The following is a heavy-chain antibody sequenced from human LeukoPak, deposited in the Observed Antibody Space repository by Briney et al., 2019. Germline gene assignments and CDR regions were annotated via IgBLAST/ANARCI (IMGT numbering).Heavy chain of an antibody. J-gene: IGHJ3*02. Sequence: GASVKVSCKASGYTFTGYYMHWVRQAPGQGLEWMGWISAYNGNTNYAQKLQGRVTMTTDTSTSTAYMELRSLRSDDTAVYYCARYSGSWYTHAFDIWGQGTMVTVSS. CDR1: GYTFTGYY. D-gene: IGHD1-26*01. CDR2: ISAYNGNT. CDR3: ARYSGSWYTHAFDI. V-gene: IGHV1-18*04.